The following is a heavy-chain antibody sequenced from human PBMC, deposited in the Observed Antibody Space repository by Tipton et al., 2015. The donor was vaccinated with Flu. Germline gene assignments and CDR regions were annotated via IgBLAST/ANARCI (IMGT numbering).Heavy chain of an antibody. V-gene: IGHV3-48*03. CDR3: ARGLIRFLDKYGMDV. Sequence: SLRLSCAASGFTFSSYEMNWVRQAPGKGLEWVSYTSSSGSTIYYADSVKGRFTISRDNAKNSLYLQMNSLRAEDTAVYYCARGLIRFLDKYGMDVWGQGTTVTVSS. J-gene: IGHJ6*02. CDR2: TSSSGSTI. D-gene: IGHD3-3*01. CDR1: GFTFSSYE.